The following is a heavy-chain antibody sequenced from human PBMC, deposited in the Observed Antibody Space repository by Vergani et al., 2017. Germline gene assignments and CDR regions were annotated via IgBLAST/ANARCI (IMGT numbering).Heavy chain of an antibody. CDR1: GFTFSSYA. CDR3: AKSLGTYYYGSGSPLDY. Sequence: EVQLLESGGGLVQPGGSLRLSCAASGFTFSSYAMRWVRQAPGKGLEWVSAISGSGGSTYSADSVKGRFTISRDNSKNTLYLQMNSLRAEDTVVYYCAKSLGTYYYGSGSPLDYWGQGTLVTVSS. J-gene: IGHJ4*02. CDR2: ISGSGGST. V-gene: IGHV3-23*01. D-gene: IGHD3-10*01.